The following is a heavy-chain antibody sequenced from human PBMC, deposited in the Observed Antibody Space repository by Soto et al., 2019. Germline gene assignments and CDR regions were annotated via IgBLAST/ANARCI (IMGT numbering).Heavy chain of an antibody. CDR2: INPSGGST. CDR3: ARVPTCGGDCYYDAFDI. D-gene: IGHD2-21*02. CDR1: GYTFTSYY. J-gene: IGHJ3*02. Sequence: ASVKVSCKASGYTFTSYYMHWVRQAPGQGLEWMGIINPSGGSTSYAQKFQGRVTMTRNTSISTAYMELSSLRSEDTAVYYCARVPTCGGDCYYDAFDIWGQGTMVTVPS. V-gene: IGHV1-46*01.